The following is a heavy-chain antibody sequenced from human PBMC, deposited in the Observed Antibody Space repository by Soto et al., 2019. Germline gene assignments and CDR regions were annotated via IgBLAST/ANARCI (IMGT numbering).Heavy chain of an antibody. CDR2: IYFRGTT. V-gene: IGHV4-59*01. Sequence: PSETLSLTCTFSGGSMNTCYWSWVLQSPGKGLEWIGYIYFRGTTHYHPSLQSRVSVSIDTSQNQFSLKLNSMTTADTAVYYCARSSGYATPLDQWGQGTLVTVSS. J-gene: IGHJ4*02. D-gene: IGHD3-22*01. CDR1: GGSMNTCY. CDR3: ARSSGYATPLDQ.